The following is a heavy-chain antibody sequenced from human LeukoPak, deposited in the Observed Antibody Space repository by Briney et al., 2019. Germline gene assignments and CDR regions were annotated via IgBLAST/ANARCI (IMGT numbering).Heavy chain of an antibody. CDR3: ASNYYDSSGPDY. J-gene: IGHJ4*02. Sequence: PGGSLRLSCAASGFIFSSHGMNWVRQAPGKGLEWVSYISSSGSTIYYADSVKGRFTISRDNAKNSLYLQMNSLRAEDTAVYYCASNYYDSSGPDYWGQGTLVTVSS. D-gene: IGHD3-22*01. V-gene: IGHV3-48*04. CDR1: GFIFSSHG. CDR2: ISSSGSTI.